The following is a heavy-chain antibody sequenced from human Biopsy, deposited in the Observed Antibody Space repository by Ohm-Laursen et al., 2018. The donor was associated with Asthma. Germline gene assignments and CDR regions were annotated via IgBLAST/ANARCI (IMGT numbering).Heavy chain of an antibody. CDR2: IYHSGST. D-gene: IGHD5-24*01. V-gene: IGHV4-30-2*01. CDR3: ARVKDGYNFDY. CDR1: GGSISSGGYS. Sequence: TLSLTCAVSGGSISSGGYSWSWIRQPPGKGLEWIGYIYHSGSTYHNPSLKSRVTISVDRSKNQFSLKLSSVTAADTAVYYCARVKDGYNFDYWGQGTLVTVSS. J-gene: IGHJ4*02.